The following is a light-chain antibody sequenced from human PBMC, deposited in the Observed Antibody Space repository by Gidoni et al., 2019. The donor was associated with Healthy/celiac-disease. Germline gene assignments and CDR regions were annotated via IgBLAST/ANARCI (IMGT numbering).Light chain of an antibody. CDR2: GNS. J-gene: IGLJ2*01. CDR1: SSNIGAGYD. CDR3: QSYDSSLICLV. V-gene: IGLV1-40*01. Sequence: QSVLTQPPSVSGAPGQRVTISCTGSSSNIGAGYDVHWYQQLPGTAPKLLIYGNSNRPSGVPDRVSGSKSGTSATLASTGRQAEDEADCQSYDSSLICLVFGGGTKLTVL.